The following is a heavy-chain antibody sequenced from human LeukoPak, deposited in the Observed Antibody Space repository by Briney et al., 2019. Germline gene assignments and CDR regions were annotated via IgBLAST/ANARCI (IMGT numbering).Heavy chain of an antibody. J-gene: IGHJ4*02. CDR2: IYYDGST. D-gene: IGHD2-15*01. CDR3: ARELRYSSADSCYSCDY. CDR1: GASITSTSYY. V-gene: IGHV4-39*07. Sequence: PSETLSLTCTVSGASITSTSYYWGWIRQPPGKGLEWIGNIYYDGSTYCNPFLKSRVTISADTSKNQFSLKLSSVTAADTAVYYCARELRYSSADSCYSCDYWGRGSLVTVSS.